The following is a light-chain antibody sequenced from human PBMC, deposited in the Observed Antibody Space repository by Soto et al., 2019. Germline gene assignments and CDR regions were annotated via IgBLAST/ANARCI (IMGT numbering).Light chain of an antibody. CDR1: QSVSSN. CDR2: GAS. J-gene: IGKJ4*01. V-gene: IGKV3-15*01. Sequence: EIVMTQSPATLSVSPGEGAILSCRASQSVSSNLVWYQHKPGQAPRLLIYGASTRATDIPARFSGSGSGTDFTLTISSLQSEDYAVYYCQQYINLPRTFGGGTKVDIK. CDR3: QQYINLPRT.